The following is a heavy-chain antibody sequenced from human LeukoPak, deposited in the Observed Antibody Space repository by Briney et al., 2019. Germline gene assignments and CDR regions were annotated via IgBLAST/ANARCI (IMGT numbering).Heavy chain of an antibody. D-gene: IGHD6-25*01. J-gene: IGHJ4*02. CDR3: ARVPSGSPDY. CDR2: ISTSSNTI. Sequence: GGSLRLSCAASGFTLSSYNMKWVRQAPGKGLEWVSYISTSSNTIYYADSVKGRFTISRDNAKNSLYLQMNSLRAEDTAVYYCARVPSGSPDYWGQGTLVTVSS. V-gene: IGHV3-48*01. CDR1: GFTLSSYN.